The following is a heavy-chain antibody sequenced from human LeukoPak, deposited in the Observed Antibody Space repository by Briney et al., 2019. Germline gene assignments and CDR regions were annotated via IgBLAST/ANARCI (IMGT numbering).Heavy chain of an antibody. Sequence: GGSLRLSCAASGFTFSSYAMSWVRQAPGKGLEWVSAISGSGGSTYYADSVKGRFTISRDNSKNTLYLQMNSLRAEDTAVYYCATGGGIVVVPSSHYYGMDVWGQGTTVTVSS. J-gene: IGHJ6*02. V-gene: IGHV3-23*01. D-gene: IGHD3-22*01. CDR3: ATGGGIVVVPSSHYYGMDV. CDR2: ISGSGGST. CDR1: GFTFSSYA.